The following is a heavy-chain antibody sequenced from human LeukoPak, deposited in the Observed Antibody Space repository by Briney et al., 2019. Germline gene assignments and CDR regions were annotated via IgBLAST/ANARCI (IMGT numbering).Heavy chain of an antibody. Sequence: GRSLRLSCAAAGFTFSSYGMHWVRQAPGKGLEWVAVIWYDGSNKYHADSVKGRFTISRDNSKNTLYLQMNSLRAEDTAVYYCAREERYGDYVAYWGQGTLVTVSS. J-gene: IGHJ4*02. CDR1: GFTFSSYG. CDR3: AREERYGDYVAY. CDR2: IWYDGSNK. V-gene: IGHV3-33*01. D-gene: IGHD4-17*01.